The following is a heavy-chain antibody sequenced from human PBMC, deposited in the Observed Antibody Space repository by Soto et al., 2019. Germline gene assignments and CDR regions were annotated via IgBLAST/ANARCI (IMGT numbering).Heavy chain of an antibody. CDR3: AREVTVASYSFDF. CDR2: IIPIFKSE. J-gene: IGHJ4*02. V-gene: IGHV1-69*01. Sequence: QVQLVQSGAEVKRPGSSVKVSCKASGGTFNNYALSWVRQAPGQGLEWMGGIIPIFKSENYAQKFQGRVTITADDSTSTAYMELRSLRPDDTAVYYCAREVTVASYSFDFWGQGTLVTVSS. CDR1: GGTFNNYA. D-gene: IGHD5-12*01.